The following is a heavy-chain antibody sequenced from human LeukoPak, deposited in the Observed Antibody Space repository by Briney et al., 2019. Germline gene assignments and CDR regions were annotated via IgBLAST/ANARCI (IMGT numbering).Heavy chain of an antibody. V-gene: IGHV5-10-1*01. Sequence: GESLKLSRKGSGYIFTSYCIIWVPQMPGKDLEWMARIDPTDSYTNYSPSFQGHVTISADTSISTAYLQWSSLKASDTAMYYCARGPSGLDVWGQRTPVTVSS. J-gene: IGHJ6*02. CDR3: ARGPSGLDV. CDR1: GYIFTSYC. CDR2: IDPTDSYT.